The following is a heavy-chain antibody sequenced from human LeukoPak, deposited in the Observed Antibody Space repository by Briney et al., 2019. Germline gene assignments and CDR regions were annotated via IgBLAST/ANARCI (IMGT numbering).Heavy chain of an antibody. CDR3: ARDRRDGYNLLDY. CDR1: GFTFSYYG. Sequence: GGSLRLSCAASGFTFSYYGMHWVRQAPGKGLEWVANMKHDGSEFYYADSVKGRFTISRDRAKNALYLQMNNLRAEDTSVYYCARDRRDGYNLLDYWGQGTLVTVSS. D-gene: IGHD5-24*01. J-gene: IGHJ4*02. V-gene: IGHV3-7*01. CDR2: MKHDGSEF.